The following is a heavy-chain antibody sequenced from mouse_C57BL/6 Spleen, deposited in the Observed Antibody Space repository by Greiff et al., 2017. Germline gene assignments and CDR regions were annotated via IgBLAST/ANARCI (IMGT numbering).Heavy chain of an antibody. CDR2: INPYNGGT. CDR1: GYTFTDYY. CDR3: ARGGGRAMDY. J-gene: IGHJ4*01. V-gene: IGHV1-19*01. Sequence: VHVKQSGPVLVKPGASVKMSCKASGYTFTDYYMNWVKQSHGKSLEWIGVINPYNGGTSYNQKFKGKATLTVDKSSSTAYMELNSLTSEDSAVYYCARGGGRAMDYWGQGTSVTVSS. D-gene: IGHD3-3*01.